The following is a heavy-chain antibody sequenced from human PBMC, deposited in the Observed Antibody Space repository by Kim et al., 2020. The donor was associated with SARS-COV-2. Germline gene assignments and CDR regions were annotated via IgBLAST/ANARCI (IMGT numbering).Heavy chain of an antibody. V-gene: IGHV3-33*05. CDR3: ASRMDV. J-gene: IGHJ6*02. Sequence: YDGSNKYYADSVKGRFTISRDNSKNTLYLQMNSLRAEDTAVYYCASRMDVWGQGTTVTVSS. CDR2: YDGSNK.